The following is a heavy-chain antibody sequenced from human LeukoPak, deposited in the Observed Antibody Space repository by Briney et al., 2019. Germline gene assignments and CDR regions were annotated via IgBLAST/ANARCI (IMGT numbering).Heavy chain of an antibody. D-gene: IGHD1-26*01. Sequence: GGSLRLSCAASGFTFSSYGMHWVRQAPGKGLEWVAFIRYDGSNKYYADSVKGRFTISRDNSKNTLYLQMNSLRAEDTAVYYCASSGELRWFHWFDPWGQGTLVTVSS. CDR3: ASSGELRWFHWFDP. CDR1: GFTFSSYG. CDR2: IRYDGSNK. J-gene: IGHJ5*02. V-gene: IGHV3-30*02.